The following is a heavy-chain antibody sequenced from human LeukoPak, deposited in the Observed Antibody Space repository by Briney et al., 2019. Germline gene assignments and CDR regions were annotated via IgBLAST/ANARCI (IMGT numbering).Heavy chain of an antibody. CDR3: ARDPLPPEYQLLWANWFDP. Sequence: PGGSLRLSCAASGFTFSSYSMNWVRQAPGKGLEWVSSISSSSSYIYYADSVKGRFTISRDNAKNSLYLQMNSLRAEDTAVYYCARDPLPPEYQLLWANWFDPWGQGTLVTVSS. D-gene: IGHD2-2*01. V-gene: IGHV3-21*01. J-gene: IGHJ5*02. CDR1: GFTFSSYS. CDR2: ISSSSSYI.